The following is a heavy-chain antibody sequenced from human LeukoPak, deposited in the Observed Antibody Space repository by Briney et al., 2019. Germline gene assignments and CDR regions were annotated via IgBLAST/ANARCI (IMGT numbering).Heavy chain of an antibody. CDR1: GGSISSGSYY. CDR2: IYTSGST. V-gene: IGHV4-61*02. CDR3: ARDYYDSSGYPAGAFDI. Sequence: PSQTLSLTCTVSGGSISSGSYYWSWVRQPAGTGLEWLGRIYTSGSTNYNPSLKSRVTISVDTSKNQFSLKLSSVTAADTAVYYCARDYYDSSGYPAGAFDIWGQGTMVTVSP. J-gene: IGHJ3*02. D-gene: IGHD3-22*01.